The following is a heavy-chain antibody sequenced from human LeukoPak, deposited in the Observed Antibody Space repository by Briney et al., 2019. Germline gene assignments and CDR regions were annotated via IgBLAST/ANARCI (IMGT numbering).Heavy chain of an antibody. Sequence: PSETLSLTCTVSGGSISSYYWSWIRQPPGKGLEWIGYIYYSGSTNYNPSLKSRVTISVDTSKNQFSLKLSSVTAADTAVYYCARVDGGSYQDFDYWGRGTLVTVSS. D-gene: IGHD1-26*01. CDR1: GGSISSYY. CDR3: ARVDGGSYQDFDY. V-gene: IGHV4-59*01. J-gene: IGHJ4*02. CDR2: IYYSGST.